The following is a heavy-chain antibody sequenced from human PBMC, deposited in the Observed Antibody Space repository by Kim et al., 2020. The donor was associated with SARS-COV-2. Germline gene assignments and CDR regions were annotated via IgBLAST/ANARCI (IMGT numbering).Heavy chain of an antibody. J-gene: IGHJ6*01. CDR3: ARGPRIAVAGDYYYYYGM. D-gene: IGHD6-19*01. CDR1: GGSFSGYY. V-gene: IGHV4-34*01. CDR2: INHSGST. Sequence: SETLSLTCAVYGGSFSGYYWSWIRQPPGKGLEWIGEINHSGSTNYNPSLKSRVTISVDTSKNQFSLKLSSVTAADTAVYYCARGPRIAVAGDYYYYYGM.